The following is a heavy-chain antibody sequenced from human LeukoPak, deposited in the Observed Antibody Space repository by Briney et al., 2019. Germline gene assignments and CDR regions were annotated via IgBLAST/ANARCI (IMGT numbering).Heavy chain of an antibody. V-gene: IGHV4-59*01. CDR1: GGSISSYY. Sequence: SETLSLTCTVSGGSISSYYWSWVRRPPGKGLEWIGYIYYSGSTNYNPSLKSRVTISVDTSKNQFSLKLSSVTAADTAVSYCARGDDILTGYGLYGMHVWGQGTTVTVSS. CDR2: IYYSGST. CDR3: ARGDDILTGYGLYGMHV. J-gene: IGHJ6*02. D-gene: IGHD3-9*01.